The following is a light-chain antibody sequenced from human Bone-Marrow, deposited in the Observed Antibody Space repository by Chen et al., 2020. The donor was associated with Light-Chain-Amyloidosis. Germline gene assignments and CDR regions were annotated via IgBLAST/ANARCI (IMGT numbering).Light chain of an antibody. Sequence: SYELTQPPPVSVSPGQTARITCFGDDLPTKYAYWYQQKPGQAPVLVIHRDTERPSGISERFSGSNSGTTATLTISGVQAEDEADYHCQSADSSGTYEVIFGGGTKLTVL. CDR3: QSADSSGTYEVI. V-gene: IGLV3-25*03. J-gene: IGLJ2*01. CDR1: DLPTKY. CDR2: RDT.